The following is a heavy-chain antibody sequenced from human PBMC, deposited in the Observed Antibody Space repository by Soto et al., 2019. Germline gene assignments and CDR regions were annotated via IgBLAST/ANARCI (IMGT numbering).Heavy chain of an antibody. CDR2: VYYSGST. D-gene: IGHD6-13*01. CDR1: GGSISSGGYY. V-gene: IGHV4-31*03. Sequence: SGTLSLTCTVSGGSISSGGYYWSWIRQHPGKGLEWIGYVYYSGSTYYNPSLKSRVTISVDTSKNQFSLKLSSVTAADTAVYYCAREGAAAEYYYGMDVWGQGTTVTVSS. J-gene: IGHJ6*02. CDR3: AREGAAAEYYYGMDV.